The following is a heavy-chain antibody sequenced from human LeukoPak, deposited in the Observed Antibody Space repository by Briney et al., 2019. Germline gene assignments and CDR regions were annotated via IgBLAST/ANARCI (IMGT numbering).Heavy chain of an antibody. D-gene: IGHD3-10*01. CDR3: ARRRVTMVRGVNKNYYYYVDV. J-gene: IGHJ6*03. Sequence: SETLSLTCAVYGGSFSGYYWSWIRQPPGKGLEWIGEINHSGSTNYNPSLKSRVTISVDTSQNQFSLKLSSVTAADTAVYYCARRRVTMVRGVNKNYYYYVDVWGKGTTVTVSS. V-gene: IGHV4-34*01. CDR2: INHSGST. CDR1: GGSFSGYY.